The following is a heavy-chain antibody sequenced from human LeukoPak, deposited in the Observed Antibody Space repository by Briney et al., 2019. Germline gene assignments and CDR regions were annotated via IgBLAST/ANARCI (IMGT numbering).Heavy chain of an antibody. CDR2: IKQDGSEK. V-gene: IGHV3-7*01. CDR3: ARRKRLGAFDI. Sequence: PGGSLRLSCAASGFTFSGYSMNWVRQAPGKRLEWVANIKQDGSEKYYVDSVKGRFTISRDNAKNSLYLQMNSLRAEDTAVYYCARRKRLGAFDIWGQGTMVTVSS. J-gene: IGHJ3*02. D-gene: IGHD3-16*01. CDR1: GFTFSGYS.